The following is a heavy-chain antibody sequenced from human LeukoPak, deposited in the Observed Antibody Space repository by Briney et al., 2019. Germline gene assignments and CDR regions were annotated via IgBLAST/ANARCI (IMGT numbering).Heavy chain of an antibody. V-gene: IGHV3-23*01. CDR1: GFTFSSYA. Sequence: PGGSLRLSCAASGFTFSSYAMSWVRQAPGKGLEWVSGTSVNGASTYYAASVTGRFTVSRDNSKNTLYLQMNSLRAEDTAVYYCANRISSAVANLLGYWGQGTLVTVSS. J-gene: IGHJ4*02. CDR3: ANRISSAVANLLGY. CDR2: TSVNGAST. D-gene: IGHD2/OR15-2a*01.